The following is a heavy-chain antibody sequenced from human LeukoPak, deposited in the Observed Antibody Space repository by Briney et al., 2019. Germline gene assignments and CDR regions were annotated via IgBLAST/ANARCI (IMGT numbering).Heavy chain of an antibody. D-gene: IGHD3-3*01. Sequence: ASVKVSCKASGYTFTSYDINWVRQATGQGLEWLGWINLNTGDTTSAQKFQGRVTMTRDASIGTAYMELTRLTFDDTAVYYCARIINLYDFWSYPTFDYWGQGTPVTVSS. CDR1: GYTFTSYD. CDR2: INLNTGDT. J-gene: IGHJ4*02. CDR3: ARIINLYDFWSYPTFDY. V-gene: IGHV1-2*02.